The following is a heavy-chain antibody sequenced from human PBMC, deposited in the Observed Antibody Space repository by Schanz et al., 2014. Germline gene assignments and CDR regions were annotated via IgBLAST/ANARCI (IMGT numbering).Heavy chain of an antibody. CDR1: GFAFSVYG. CDR3: ARDRGYCSGGSCLTFDY. Sequence: VQLLESGGGVVQPGRSLRLSCAASGFAFSVYGMHWVRQAPGKGPEWVAVISYDGSNKYYADSVKGRFTISRDNSKNTLYLQMNTLRAEDTAVYYCARDRGYCSGGSCLTFDYWGQGTLVTVSS. D-gene: IGHD2-15*01. J-gene: IGHJ4*02. V-gene: IGHV3-30*19. CDR2: ISYDGSNK.